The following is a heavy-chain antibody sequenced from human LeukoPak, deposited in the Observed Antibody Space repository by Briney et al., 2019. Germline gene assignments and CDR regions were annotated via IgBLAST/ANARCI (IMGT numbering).Heavy chain of an antibody. J-gene: IGHJ4*02. Sequence: GESLKISCQASGYIFSIYWIAWVRQMPGRGLDWMGIIYPGDSDTRYSPSFQGQVTISADKSISTAYLQWSSLKASDTAMYYCARHYSSTWSHDLRDSAGLDYWGQGTLVTVSS. D-gene: IGHD6-13*01. CDR3: ARHYSSTWSHDLRDSAGLDY. CDR1: GYIFSIYW. CDR2: IYPGDSDT. V-gene: IGHV5-51*01.